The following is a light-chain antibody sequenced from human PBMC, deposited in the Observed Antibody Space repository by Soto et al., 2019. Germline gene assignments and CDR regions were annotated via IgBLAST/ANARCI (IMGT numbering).Light chain of an antibody. CDR3: QQYGSSLCT. CDR2: STS. J-gene: IGKJ1*01. CDR1: ESIHSAY. Sequence: ENVLTQSPGTLSLSPGERATLSCRASESIHSAYLAWYQQKPGQAPRLLIYSTSGRATGIPDRFSGSGSGTDFTFTISRPEPEDFAVYDCQQYGSSLCTFGQGTKVEIK. V-gene: IGKV3-20*01.